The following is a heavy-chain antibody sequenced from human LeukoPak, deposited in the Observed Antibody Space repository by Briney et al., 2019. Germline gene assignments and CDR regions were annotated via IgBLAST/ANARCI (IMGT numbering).Heavy chain of an antibody. D-gene: IGHD1-26*01. J-gene: IGHJ4*02. CDR3: ASRDGKYDY. CDR2: IKHDGSEK. V-gene: IGHV3-7*01. CDR1: EFTFSGDW. Sequence: GGSLRLSCAASEFTFSGDWMTWVRQAPGEGLEWEANIKHDGSEKYYVDSVKGRFTISRDNAKKSLYLQMNSLRAEDTAVYYCASRDGKYDYWGQGTLVTVSS.